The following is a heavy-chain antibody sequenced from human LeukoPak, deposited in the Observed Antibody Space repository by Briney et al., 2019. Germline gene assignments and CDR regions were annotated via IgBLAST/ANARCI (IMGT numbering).Heavy chain of an antibody. V-gene: IGHV1-2*02. J-gene: IGHJ5*02. CDR1: GYTFTGYY. CDR2: INPNSGGT. Sequence: GASVTVSCKASGYTFTGYYMHWVRQAPGQGLEWMGWINPNSGGTNYAQKFQGRVTMTRDTSISTAYMELSRLRSDDTAVYYCAAPGYYYDSSGYSYNWFDPWGQGTLVTVSS. CDR3: AAPGYYYDSSGYSYNWFDP. D-gene: IGHD3-22*01.